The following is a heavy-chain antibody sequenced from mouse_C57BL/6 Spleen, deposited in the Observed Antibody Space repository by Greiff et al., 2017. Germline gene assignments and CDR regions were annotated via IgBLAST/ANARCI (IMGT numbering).Heavy chain of an antibody. Sequence: VQLQQPGTELVKPGASVKLSCKASGYTFTSYWMHWVKQRPGQGLEWIGNINPSNGGTNYNEKFKGKATLTVDKSSSTAYMQLSSLTSEDSAVYYCARERANWDYFDYWGQGTTLTVSS. J-gene: IGHJ2*01. CDR1: GYTFTSYW. CDR3: ARERANWDYFDY. V-gene: IGHV1-53*01. CDR2: INPSNGGT. D-gene: IGHD4-1*01.